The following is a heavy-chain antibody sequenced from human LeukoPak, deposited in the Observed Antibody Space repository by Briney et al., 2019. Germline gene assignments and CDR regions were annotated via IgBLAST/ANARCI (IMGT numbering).Heavy chain of an antibody. CDR1: GGSISSSSYY. CDR3: ARERVGANQFDY. J-gene: IGHJ4*02. V-gene: IGHV4-61*02. CDR2: IYTSGST. Sequence: PSETLSLTCTVSGGSISSSSYYWGWIRQPAGKGLEWIGRIYTSGSTNYNPSLKSRVTISVDTSKNQFSLKLSSVTAADTAVYYCARERVGANQFDYWGQGTLVTVSS. D-gene: IGHD1-26*01.